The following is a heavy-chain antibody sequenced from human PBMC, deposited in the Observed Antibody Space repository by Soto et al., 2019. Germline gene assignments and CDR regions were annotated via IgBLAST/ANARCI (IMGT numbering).Heavy chain of an antibody. V-gene: IGHV3-23*01. Sequence: GGSLRLSCAASGFTFSSYAMSWVRQAPGKGLEWVSAISGSGGSTYYADSVKGRFTISRDNSKNTLYLQMNSLRAEDTAVYYCAKELTVAGLIWSPVDAFDIWGQGTMVTVSS. CDR1: GFTFSSYA. CDR3: AKELTVAGLIWSPVDAFDI. D-gene: IGHD6-19*01. J-gene: IGHJ3*02. CDR2: ISGSGGST.